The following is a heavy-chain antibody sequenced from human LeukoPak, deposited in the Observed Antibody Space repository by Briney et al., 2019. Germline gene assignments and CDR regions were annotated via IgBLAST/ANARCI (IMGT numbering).Heavy chain of an antibody. CDR2: IYYSGGT. CDR3: ARDLTGASDWFDP. Sequence: SETLSLTCTVSGGSISSYYWSWIRQPPGKGLEWIGYIYYSGGTNYNPSLKSRVTISVDTSKNRFSLKLSSVTAADTAVYYCARDLTGASDWFDPWGQGTLVTVSS. CDR1: GGSISSYY. J-gene: IGHJ5*02. D-gene: IGHD7-27*01. V-gene: IGHV4-59*01.